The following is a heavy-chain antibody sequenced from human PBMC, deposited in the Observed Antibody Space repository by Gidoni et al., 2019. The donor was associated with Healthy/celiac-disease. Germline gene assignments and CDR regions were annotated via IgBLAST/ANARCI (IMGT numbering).Heavy chain of an antibody. CDR3: AKTGRLGAYDYYGMDV. CDR1: GFTFDDYA. CDR2: ISWNSGSI. Sequence: EVQLVESGGGLVQPGRSLRLSCAASGFTFDDYAMHWVRQAPGKGLEWVSGISWNSGSIGYADSVKGRFTISTDNAKNSLYLQMNSLRAEDTALYYCAKTGRLGAYDYYGMDVWGQGTTVTVSS. V-gene: IGHV3-9*01. D-gene: IGHD3-16*01. J-gene: IGHJ6*02.